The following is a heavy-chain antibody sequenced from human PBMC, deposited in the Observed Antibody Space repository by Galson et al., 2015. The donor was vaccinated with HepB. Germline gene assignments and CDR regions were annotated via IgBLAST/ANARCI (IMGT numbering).Heavy chain of an antibody. CDR1: SGPISSSDYY. CDR3: ARGAWGAGDEGFYFDY. D-gene: IGHD3-16*01. Sequence: ETLSLTCTVSSGPISSSDYYWGWVRQPPGKGLEWIGNIYYGGITSYNPSLKSRVTISVDTSKKQFSLKLTSVTAADTAVYYCARGAWGAGDEGFYFDYWGQGTLVTVSS. CDR2: IYYGGIT. J-gene: IGHJ4*02. V-gene: IGHV4-39*07.